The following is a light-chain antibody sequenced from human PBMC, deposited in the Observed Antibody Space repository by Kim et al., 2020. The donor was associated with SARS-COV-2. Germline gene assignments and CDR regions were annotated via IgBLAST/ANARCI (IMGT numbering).Light chain of an antibody. CDR2: AAS. Sequence: DIQMTQSPFSLSASVGDRVTITCRTTQSISSHLNWYQQKPGRAPKLLLSAASTLQGGVPSRFSGSGSETDFTLTISSLQPDDFATYFCQQSYITPFTFGPGTQVDIK. J-gene: IGKJ3*01. CDR3: QQSYITPFT. CDR1: QSISSH. V-gene: IGKV1-39*01.